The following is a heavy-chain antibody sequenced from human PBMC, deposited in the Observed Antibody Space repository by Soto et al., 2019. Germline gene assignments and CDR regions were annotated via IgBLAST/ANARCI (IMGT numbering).Heavy chain of an antibody. CDR3: TRGGDAYKNGH. Sequence: QVQLQESGPGLVKPSETLSLTCTVPGGSVSIGTYYWSWIRQPPGKGLECLGCIHYSGRTNYNPSLKSRVTMSVDTSKTEFSMKLPSVNAADTAVYYCTRGGDAYKNGHWGQGTLVTVYS. J-gene: IGHJ4*02. D-gene: IGHD2-21*01. V-gene: IGHV4-61*01. CDR2: IHYSGRT. CDR1: GGSVSIGTYY.